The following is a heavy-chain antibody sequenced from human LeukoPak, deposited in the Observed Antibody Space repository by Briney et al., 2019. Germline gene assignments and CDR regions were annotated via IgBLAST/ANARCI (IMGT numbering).Heavy chain of an antibody. CDR1: GYSFTSYW. Sequence: GESLKISCKGSGYSFTSYWIGWVRQMPGKGLEWMGIIYPGDSDTRYSPSFQGQVTISADKSISTAYLQRSSLKASDTAMYYCARRCYYDSSGYYYPNAFDIWGQGTMVTVSS. D-gene: IGHD3-22*01. CDR2: IYPGDSDT. CDR3: ARRCYYDSSGYYYPNAFDI. J-gene: IGHJ3*02. V-gene: IGHV5-51*01.